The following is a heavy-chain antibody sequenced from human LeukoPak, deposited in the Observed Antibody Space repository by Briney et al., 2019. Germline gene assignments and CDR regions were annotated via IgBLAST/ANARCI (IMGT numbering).Heavy chain of an antibody. V-gene: IGHV1-18*01. Sequence: ASVKVSCKASGYTFTSYGISWVRQAPGQGLEWMGWISAYNGNTNYAQKLQGRVTMTTDTSTSTAYMELRSLRSDDTAVYYCARDTPGPYDILTGYYLLDYWGQGTLVTVSS. CDR1: GYTFTSYG. D-gene: IGHD3-9*01. J-gene: IGHJ4*02. CDR3: ARDTPGPYDILTGYYLLDY. CDR2: ISAYNGNT.